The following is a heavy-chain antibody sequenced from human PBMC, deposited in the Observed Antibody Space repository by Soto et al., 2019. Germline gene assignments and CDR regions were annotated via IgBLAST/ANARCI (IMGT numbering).Heavy chain of an antibody. CDR2: IYYSGST. V-gene: IGHV4-30-4*01. J-gene: IGHJ4*02. CDR1: GGSINSGDYY. CDR3: ARLYTGYEAFDY. Sequence: PSETLSLTCSASGGSINSGDYYWSWILQSPGKGLEWIGYIYYSGSTYYNPSLKSRSTISIDTSKNQFFLDVDSVTAADTAVYYCARLYTGYEAFDYWGQGTLVTVSS. D-gene: IGHD5-12*01.